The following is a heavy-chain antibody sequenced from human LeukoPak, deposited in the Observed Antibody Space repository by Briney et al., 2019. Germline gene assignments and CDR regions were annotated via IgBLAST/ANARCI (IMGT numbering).Heavy chain of an antibody. V-gene: IGHV3-21*01. J-gene: IGHJ4*02. CDR2: ISSSSGYI. D-gene: IGHD6-13*01. CDR3: AASIAYRSSWFADY. CDR1: GFTFSNSW. Sequence: GGSLRLSCEASGFTFSNSWMHWVRQAPGKGLEWDSSISSSSGYIYYADSVKGRFTISRDNAKNSLYLQMNSLRAEDTGLYYCAASIAYRSSWFADYWGQGTLVTVSS.